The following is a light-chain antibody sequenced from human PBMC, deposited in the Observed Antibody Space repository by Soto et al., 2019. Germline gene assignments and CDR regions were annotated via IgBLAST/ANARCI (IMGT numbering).Light chain of an antibody. CDR3: QQYDQWWT. J-gene: IGKJ1*01. V-gene: IGKV3-15*01. CDR1: QSINTN. CDR2: GAS. Sequence: ETVMTQSPATLSVSPGERATFSCRASQSINTNLAGFQLKPGQAPRLLIYGASIRAAGIPAMFSGSGSGTEFSLTISSLQSEDFGVFFCQQYDQWWTFGQGTKVEVK.